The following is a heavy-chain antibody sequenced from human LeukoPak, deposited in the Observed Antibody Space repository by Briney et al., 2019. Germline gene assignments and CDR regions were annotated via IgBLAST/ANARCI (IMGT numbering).Heavy chain of an antibody. V-gene: IGHV4-4*07. CDR2: IYTSGST. Sequence: SETLSLTCTVSGGSISSYYWSWIRQPAGKGLEWIGRIYTSGSTNYNPSLKSRVTMSVDTSKNQFSLKLSSVTAADTAVYYCARSPMVRGVISIFDYWGQGTLVTVSS. D-gene: IGHD3-10*01. CDR1: GGSISSYY. CDR3: ARSPMVRGVISIFDY. J-gene: IGHJ4*02.